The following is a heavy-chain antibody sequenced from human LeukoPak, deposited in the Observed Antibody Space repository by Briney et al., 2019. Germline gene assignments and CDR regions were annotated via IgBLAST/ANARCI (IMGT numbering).Heavy chain of an antibody. Sequence: GGSLRLSCAASGFTFSNYVMRWVRQAPGKGLEWVSAISGSGGSTYYADSVKGRFTISRDNSKNTLYLQMKSLRAEDTAIYYCATTPLYYYDSIGYYSDYWGQGTLVTVSS. J-gene: IGHJ4*02. CDR2: ISGSGGST. CDR1: GFTFSNYV. V-gene: IGHV3-23*01. D-gene: IGHD3-22*01. CDR3: ATTPLYYYDSIGYYSDY.